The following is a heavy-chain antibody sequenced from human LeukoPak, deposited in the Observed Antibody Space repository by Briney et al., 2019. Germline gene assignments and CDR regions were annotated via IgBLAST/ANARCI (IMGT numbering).Heavy chain of an antibody. J-gene: IGHJ4*02. CDR2: IYYGGST. D-gene: IGHD6-19*01. V-gene: IGHV4-59*01. CDR1: DGSISSYY. Sequence: PSETLSLTRTVSDGSISSYYWSWIRQPPGKGLEWIGYIYYGGSTNYNPSLKSRVTISVDTSKNQFSLKLSSVTAADTAVYYCARDRGEQWLDYWGQGTLVTVSS. CDR3: ARDRGEQWLDY.